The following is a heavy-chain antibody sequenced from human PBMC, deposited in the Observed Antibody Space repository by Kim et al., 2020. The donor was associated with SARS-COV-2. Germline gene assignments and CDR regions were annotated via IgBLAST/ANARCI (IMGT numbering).Heavy chain of an antibody. Sequence: GGSLRLSCAASGFTFSSYAMHWVRQAPGKGLEWVAIISYDGSIKYYPHSVKGRFTISRDNSKNTLYLQMNSLRPEDTAVYYCARENNERTADAFDIWGQGTMVTVSS. J-gene: IGHJ3*02. CDR2: ISYDGSIK. CDR3: ARENNERTADAFDI. D-gene: IGHD1-1*01. CDR1: GFTFSSYA. V-gene: IGHV3-30-3*01.